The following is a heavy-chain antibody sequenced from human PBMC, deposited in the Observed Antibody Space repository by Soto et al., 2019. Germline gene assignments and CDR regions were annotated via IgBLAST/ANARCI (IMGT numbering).Heavy chain of an antibody. CDR1: GFTFTAYA. D-gene: IGHD2-15*01. CDR3: AKGSCSGGSCFRFDY. J-gene: IGHJ4*02. Sequence: EVQLLESGGGLVQPGGSLRLSCPASGFTFTAYAMSWVRQAPGKGLEWISIISGRGDDTNYADSVKGRLTISRDNSKNTVYLQMNSLRAEDTAIYYCAKGSCSGGSCFRFDYWGQGTLVTVSS. CDR2: ISGRGDDT. V-gene: IGHV3-23*01.